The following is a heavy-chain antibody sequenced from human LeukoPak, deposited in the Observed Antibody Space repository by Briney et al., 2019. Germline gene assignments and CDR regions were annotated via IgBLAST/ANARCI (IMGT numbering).Heavy chain of an antibody. J-gene: IGHJ6*03. CDR1: GDSISMYY. CDR3: ARGRVSSSSWQSVYYYYLYMDV. Sequence: SETLSLTCSVSGDSISMYYWNWIRQSPGKGLEWIGYIDHTGSTNYNPSLNSRVTISRDTSTNHFSLKLSSVTAADTAVYFCARGRVSSSSWQSVYYYYLYMDVWGKGSTVTVSS. D-gene: IGHD6-13*01. V-gene: IGHV4-59*01. CDR2: IDHTGST.